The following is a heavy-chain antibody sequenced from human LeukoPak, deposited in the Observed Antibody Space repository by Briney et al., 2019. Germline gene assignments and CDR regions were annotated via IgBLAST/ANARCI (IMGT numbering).Heavy chain of an antibody. J-gene: IGHJ6*03. Sequence: SETLSLTCTVAGGSISSSTYNWGWIRQPPGKGLEWIGSVYYTGITYYNPSVESRVTVSVDTSKNHFSLELNSVTAADTGVYFCARQVRSPVVMFMDVWGKGTTVIVSS. CDR2: VYYTGIT. CDR3: ARQVRSPVVMFMDV. CDR1: GGSISSSTYN. D-gene: IGHD3-22*01. V-gene: IGHV4-39*01.